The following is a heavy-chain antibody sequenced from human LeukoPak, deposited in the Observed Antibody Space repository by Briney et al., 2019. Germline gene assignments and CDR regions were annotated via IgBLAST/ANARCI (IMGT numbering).Heavy chain of an antibody. Sequence: SETLSLTCAVYGGSFSGYYWSWIRQPPGKGLEWIGEINHSGSTNYNPSLKSRVTISVDTSKNQFSLKLSSVTAADTAVYYCARGLPAVTTAEGTDYWGQGNLVTVSS. D-gene: IGHD4-11*01. CDR3: ARGLPAVTTAEGTDY. V-gene: IGHV4-34*01. J-gene: IGHJ4*02. CDR2: INHSGST. CDR1: GGSFSGYY.